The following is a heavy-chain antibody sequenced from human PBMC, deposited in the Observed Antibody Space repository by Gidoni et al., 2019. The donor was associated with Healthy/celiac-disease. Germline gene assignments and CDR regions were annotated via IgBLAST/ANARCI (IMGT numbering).Heavy chain of an antibody. CDR3: ARGGGPYYYYGMDV. CDR1: GGSSSGYY. J-gene: IGHJ6*02. CDR2: IKHSGNT. V-gene: IGHV4-34*01. D-gene: IGHD3-10*01. Sequence: QAQLQQWGAGLLKPSETLPLTCAAYGGSSSGYYWSWIRQPPGKGLEWIGEIKHSGNTNYTPSLKSRVTISVDTSKNQFSLKLSSVTAADTAVYYCARGGGPYYYYGMDVWGQGTTVTVSS.